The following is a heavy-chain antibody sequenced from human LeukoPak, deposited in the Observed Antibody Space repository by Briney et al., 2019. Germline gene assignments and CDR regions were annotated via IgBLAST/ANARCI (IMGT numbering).Heavy chain of an antibody. V-gene: IGHV4-4*07. J-gene: IGHJ3*02. CDR3: ARVIAVAGTKVLDAFDI. CDR2: IHTSGTT. CDR1: GVSISSYY. D-gene: IGHD6-19*01. Sequence: SETLSLTCTVSGVSISSYYWSWIRQPAGRGLEWIGRIHTSGTTNYNPSLKSRVTVSAVTSKNQFSLKLTSVTAADTAVYYCARVIAVAGTKVLDAFDIWGQGTMVTVSS.